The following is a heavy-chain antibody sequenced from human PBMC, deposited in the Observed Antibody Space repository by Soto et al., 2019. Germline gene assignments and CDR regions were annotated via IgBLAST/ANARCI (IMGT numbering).Heavy chain of an antibody. D-gene: IGHD1-1*01. Sequence: SETLSLTCTASGGSISSYYWSWIRQPPGKGQEWIGNIHYSGNTNYNPSLKSRVTISIDTSKNQFYLKLSSVTAVYSGVYDCARGTRGGWFDPWGQGTLVTVSS. CDR1: GGSISSYY. J-gene: IGHJ5*02. CDR2: IHYSGNT. CDR3: ARGTRGGWFDP. V-gene: IGHV4-59*01.